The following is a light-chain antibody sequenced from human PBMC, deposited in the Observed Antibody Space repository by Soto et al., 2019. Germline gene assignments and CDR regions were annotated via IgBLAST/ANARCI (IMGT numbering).Light chain of an antibody. CDR2: EDT. CDR3: CSYTTTASSV. V-gene: IGLV2-23*01. Sequence: QSLLTQPASVSVSPGQSITSSCTGTSTDGGSYDLVSWYQQHPGKAPKLLIYEDTKRPSGVSYRFSASKSGNTASLTISGLQTEDEADYYCCSYTTTASSVFGSGTKV. J-gene: IGLJ1*01. CDR1: STDGGSYDL.